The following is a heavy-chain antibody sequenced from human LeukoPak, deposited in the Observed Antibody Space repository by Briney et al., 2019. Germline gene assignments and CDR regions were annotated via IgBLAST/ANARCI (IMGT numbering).Heavy chain of an antibody. V-gene: IGHV4-34*01. J-gene: IGHJ5*02. CDR1: GGSFSGYY. D-gene: IGHD6-13*01. CDR2: INHSGST. CDR3: ATAAAVPLYNWFDP. Sequence: PSETLSLTCAVYGGSFSGYYWSWIRQPPGKGLEWIGEINHSGSTNYNPSLKSRVTISVDTSKNQFSLKLSSVTAADTAVYYFATAAAVPLYNWFDPWGQGTLVTVSS.